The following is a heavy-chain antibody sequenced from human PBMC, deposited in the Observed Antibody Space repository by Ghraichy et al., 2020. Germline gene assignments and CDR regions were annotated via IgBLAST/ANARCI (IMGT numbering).Heavy chain of an antibody. D-gene: IGHD5-24*01. CDR3: ARCGRDGYNYYLDY. J-gene: IGHJ4*02. CDR2: IHTSGST. V-gene: IGHV4-4*07. CDR1: GGSISSYY. Sequence: SETLSLTCNVSGGSISSYYWSWIRQPAGKGLEWIGRIHTSGSTNYNPSLKSRVTMSVDTSKNQFSLKLSSLTAADTAVYYCARCGRDGYNYYLDYWGQGTLVTVSS.